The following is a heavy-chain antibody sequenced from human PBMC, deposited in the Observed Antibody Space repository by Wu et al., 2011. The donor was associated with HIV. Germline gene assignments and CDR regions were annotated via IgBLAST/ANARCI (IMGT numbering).Heavy chain of an antibody. CDR2: ISPYNGNT. Sequence: VQSWGWGEEGLGSSGEGLLARLLEAPSAAMVSAGCDRPLDKGLSGWDWISPYNGNTNYAQKLQGRVTMTTDTSTSTAYMELRSLRSDDTAVYYCARVREGIAVAGQPFDYWGQGTLVTVSS. D-gene: IGHD6-19*01. J-gene: IGHJ4*02. CDR1: EAPSAAMV. V-gene: IGHV1-18*01. CDR3: ARVREGIAVAGQPFDY.